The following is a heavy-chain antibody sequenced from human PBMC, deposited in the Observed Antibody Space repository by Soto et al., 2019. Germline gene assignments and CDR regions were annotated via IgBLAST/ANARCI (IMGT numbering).Heavy chain of an antibody. CDR1: GYTFISYD. CDR2: MNPNSGNT. V-gene: IGHV1-8*01. CDR3: ARGSAYRPNDY. Sequence: ASVKVSCKASGYTFISYDINWVRQATGQGLEWMGWMNPNSGNTGYAQKFQGRGTMTGNTSISTAYMELSSLRSEDTAVYYCARGSAYRPNDYWGQGTLVTVSS. D-gene: IGHD1-26*01. J-gene: IGHJ4*02.